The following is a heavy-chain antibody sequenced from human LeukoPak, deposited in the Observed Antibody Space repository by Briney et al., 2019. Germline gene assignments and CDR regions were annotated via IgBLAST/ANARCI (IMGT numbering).Heavy chain of an antibody. CDR3: TTAVTMVRGPRGY. V-gene: IGHV3-15*01. D-gene: IGHD3-10*01. Sequence: GGSLRLSCAASGFTFSNAWMSWVRQAPGKGLEWVGRIKSKIDGGTTNYAAPVKGRFTISRDDSKNTLYLQMNSLKTEDTAVYYCTTAVTMVRGPRGYWGQGTLVTVPS. CDR1: GFTFSNAW. CDR2: IKSKIDGGTT. J-gene: IGHJ4*02.